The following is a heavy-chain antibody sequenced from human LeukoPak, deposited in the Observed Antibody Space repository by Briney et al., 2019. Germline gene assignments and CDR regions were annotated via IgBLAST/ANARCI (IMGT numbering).Heavy chain of an antibody. CDR1: GGSISSSNW. Sequence: SGTLSLTCAVSGGSISSSNWWSWVRQPPGKGLEWIGEIYHSGSTNYNPSLKSRVTISVDTSKNQFSLKLSSVTAADTAVYYCARGRGYSYGYRFDYWGQGTLVTVSS. CDR3: ARGRGYSYGYRFDY. CDR2: IYHSGST. V-gene: IGHV4-4*02. D-gene: IGHD5-18*01. J-gene: IGHJ4*02.